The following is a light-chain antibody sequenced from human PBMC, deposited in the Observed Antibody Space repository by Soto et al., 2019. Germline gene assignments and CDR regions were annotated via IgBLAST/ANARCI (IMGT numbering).Light chain of an antibody. Sequence: IQLTQSPSSLSASVGDRVTITCRASQDINYYLAWYQQKPGTAPKLLIYAASSLQSGVPSRFSGSGSETDFTLTISSLQPEDFATYSCQHSTTWTFGQGTKVDIK. J-gene: IGKJ1*01. CDR1: QDINYY. V-gene: IGKV1-39*01. CDR3: QHSTTWT. CDR2: AAS.